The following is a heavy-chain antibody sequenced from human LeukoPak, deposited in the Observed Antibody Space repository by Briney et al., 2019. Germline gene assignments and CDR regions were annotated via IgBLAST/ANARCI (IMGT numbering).Heavy chain of an antibody. D-gene: IGHD6-13*01. J-gene: IGHJ4*02. Sequence: SETLSLTCAVYGGSFSGYYWSWIRQPPGKGLEWIGEINHSGSTNYNPSLKSRVTISVDTSKNQFSLKLSSVTAADTAVYYCARVRGVAAAGTAFDYWGQGTLVTVSS. V-gene: IGHV4-34*01. CDR1: GGSFSGYY. CDR3: ARVRGVAAAGTAFDY. CDR2: INHSGST.